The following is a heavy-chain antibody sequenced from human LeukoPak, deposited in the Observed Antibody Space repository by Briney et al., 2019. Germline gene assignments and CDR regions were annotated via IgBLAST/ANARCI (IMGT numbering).Heavy chain of an antibody. CDR2: INPSGSST. CDR1: GYTFTSHY. V-gene: IGHV1-46*01. D-gene: IGHD5-18*01. J-gene: IGHJ4*02. Sequence: ASVKVSCKASGYTFTSHYMHWVRQAPGQGLEWMGLINPSGSSTLYAQKFQGRVTMTRDMSTTTDYMELSSLRSEDTAVYYCARGGVTWIDLCPDYWGQGTLVTVSS. CDR3: ARGGVTWIDLCPDY.